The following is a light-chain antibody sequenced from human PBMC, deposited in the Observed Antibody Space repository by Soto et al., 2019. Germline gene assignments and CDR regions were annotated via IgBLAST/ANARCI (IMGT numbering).Light chain of an antibody. CDR1: QTITFNF. V-gene: IGKV3D-20*01. CDR3: QHYGDSNPT. CDR2: DAS. Sequence: IVLTQSPVTLSLSPGEVATLSCGASQTITFNFLAWYQQKPGLAPRLLVYDASIRADGIPDRFSGSVSGTDFTLTISRLEPEDFAMYYSQHYGDSNPTFGGGTRVEI. J-gene: IGKJ4*01.